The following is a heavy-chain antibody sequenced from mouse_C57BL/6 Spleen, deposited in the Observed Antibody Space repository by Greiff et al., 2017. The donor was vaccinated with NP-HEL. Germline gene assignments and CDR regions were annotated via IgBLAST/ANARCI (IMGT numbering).Heavy chain of an antibody. CDR3: ARDHYYGSSYRDWYFDV. CDR1: GFTFSSYA. V-gene: IGHV5-4*01. J-gene: IGHJ1*03. Sequence: EVQLVESGGGLVKPGGSLKLSCAASGFTFSSYAMSWVRQTPEKRLEWVATISDGGSYTYYPDNVKGRFTISRDNAKNNLYLQMSHLKSEDTAMYYCARDHYYGSSYRDWYFDVWGTGTTVTVSS. CDR2: ISDGGSYT. D-gene: IGHD1-1*01.